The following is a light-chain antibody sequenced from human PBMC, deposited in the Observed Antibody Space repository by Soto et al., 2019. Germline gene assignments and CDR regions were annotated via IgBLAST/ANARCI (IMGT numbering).Light chain of an antibody. CDR1: ETINTW. J-gene: IGKJ1*01. CDR3: QQYNDYPWT. CDR2: DTS. Sequence: DIQMTQSPSTLSASVGDSVTITCRASETINTWLAWYQQKPGRAPKLLIYDTSSLESGVPSRFSGSGSGTDFTLTISSLQPDDSATYYCQQYNDYPWTFGQGTKVDIK. V-gene: IGKV1-5*01.